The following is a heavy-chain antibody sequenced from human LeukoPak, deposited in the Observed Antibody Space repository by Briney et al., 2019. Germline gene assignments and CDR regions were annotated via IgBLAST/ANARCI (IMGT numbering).Heavy chain of an antibody. CDR3: ARQGVIDPEYFQH. Sequence: GESLKISCKGSGYSFTKYWIAWVRQMPGKGLEWMGSSYPGDSDTTYSPSFQGQVTMSVDKSISTAYLQWRSLKASDTAMYYCARQGVIDPEYFQHWGQGTLVTVSS. J-gene: IGHJ1*01. D-gene: IGHD3-22*01. V-gene: IGHV5-51*01. CDR2: SYPGDSDT. CDR1: GYSFTKYW.